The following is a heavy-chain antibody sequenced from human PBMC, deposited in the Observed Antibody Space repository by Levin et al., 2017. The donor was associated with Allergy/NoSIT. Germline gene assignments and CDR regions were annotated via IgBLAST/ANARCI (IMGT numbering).Heavy chain of an antibody. CDR1: GFTFDDYA. CDR3: AKASGASGDLFDF. J-gene: IGHJ4*02. CDR2: ISWNSNKI. Sequence: QPGGSLRLSCAASGFTFDDYAMHWVRQGPGKGMEWVSGISWNSNKIDYADSVRGRFTISRDDAKNSLYLQMNSLRADDTALYYCAKASGASGDLFDFWGQGTLVTVSS. V-gene: IGHV3-9*01. D-gene: IGHD1-26*01.